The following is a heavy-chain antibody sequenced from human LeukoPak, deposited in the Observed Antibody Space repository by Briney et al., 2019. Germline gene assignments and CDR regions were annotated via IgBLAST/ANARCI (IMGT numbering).Heavy chain of an antibody. D-gene: IGHD3-22*01. CDR3: ARSFYYDSSVYAHFDY. J-gene: IGHJ4*02. CDR2: IIPIFGTA. CDR1: GGTFSSYA. V-gene: IGHV1-69*05. Sequence: ASVKVSCKASGGTFSSYAISWVRQAPGQGLEWMGGIIPIFGTANYAQKFQGRVTITTDESTSTAYMELSSLRSEDTAVYYRARSFYYDSSVYAHFDYGGRETLATVSS.